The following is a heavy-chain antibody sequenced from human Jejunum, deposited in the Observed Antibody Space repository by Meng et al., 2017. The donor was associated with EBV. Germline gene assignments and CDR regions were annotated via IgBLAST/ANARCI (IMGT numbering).Heavy chain of an antibody. V-gene: IGHV4-34*01. Sequence: QIHEWSAGLLKPSETLALICAVYDGSFSGYYWSWIRQPPGKGLEWIGEISDNEDTKYNPSLKSRVTVSLDTSKNQFSLRPISVTAADTALYYCARGPDHSKQGYWGQGTLVTVSS. CDR3: ARGPDHSKQGY. D-gene: IGHD1-14*01. J-gene: IGHJ4*02. CDR2: ISDNEDT. CDR1: DGSFSGYY.